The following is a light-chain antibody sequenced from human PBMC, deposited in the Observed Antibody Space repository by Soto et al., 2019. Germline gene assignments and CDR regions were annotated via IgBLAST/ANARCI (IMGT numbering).Light chain of an antibody. CDR3: QQSYITAWT. CDR2: AAS. Sequence: DIQMTQSPSSLSASVGDRVTITCRASQSISNYLNWYQQKPGKAPKLLIYAASSLQSGVPSRFSGSGSGTDFTLTISSLQLEDFATYYCQQSYITAWTFGQGTKVDIK. CDR1: QSISNY. J-gene: IGKJ1*01. V-gene: IGKV1-39*01.